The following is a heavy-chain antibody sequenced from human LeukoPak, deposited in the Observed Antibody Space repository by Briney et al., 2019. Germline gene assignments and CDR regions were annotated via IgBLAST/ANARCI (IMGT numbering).Heavy chain of an antibody. D-gene: IGHD3-10*01. CDR3: ARAPGGFGETLVDHFDY. V-gene: IGHV1-18*01. CDR2: ISAYNGNT. Sequence: ASVKVSCKASGYTFTSYGISWVRQAPGQGLEWMGWISAYNGNTNYAQKLQGRVTMTTDTSTSTAYMELRSLRSDDTAMYYCARAPGGFGETLVDHFDYWGQGTLVTVSS. J-gene: IGHJ4*02. CDR1: GYTFTSYG.